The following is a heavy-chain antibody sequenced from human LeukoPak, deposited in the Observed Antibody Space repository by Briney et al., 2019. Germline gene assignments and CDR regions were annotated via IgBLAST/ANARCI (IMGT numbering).Heavy chain of an antibody. CDR2: IYHSGST. CDR1: GCSISSGYY. Sequence: PSETLSLTCAVSGCSISSGYYWGWIRPPPGKGLEWIGSIYHSGSTYYNPSLKSRVTISVDTSKNQFSLKLSSVTAADTAVYYCASVGAADYWGQGTLVTVSS. CDR3: ASVGAADY. D-gene: IGHD1-26*01. J-gene: IGHJ4*02. V-gene: IGHV4-38-2*01.